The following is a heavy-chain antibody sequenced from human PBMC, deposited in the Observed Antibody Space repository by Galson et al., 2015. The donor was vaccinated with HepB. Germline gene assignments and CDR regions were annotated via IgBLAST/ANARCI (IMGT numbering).Heavy chain of an antibody. Sequence: SVKVSCKASGYTFTGYYMHWVRQAPGQGLEWMGRINPNSGGTNYAQKFQGRVTMTRDTSISTAYMELSRLRSDDTAVYYCARDRGHMVRGESVDYWGQGTLVTVSS. D-gene: IGHD3-10*01. CDR1: GYTFTGYY. CDR2: INPNSGGT. J-gene: IGHJ4*02. CDR3: ARDRGHMVRGESVDY. V-gene: IGHV1-2*06.